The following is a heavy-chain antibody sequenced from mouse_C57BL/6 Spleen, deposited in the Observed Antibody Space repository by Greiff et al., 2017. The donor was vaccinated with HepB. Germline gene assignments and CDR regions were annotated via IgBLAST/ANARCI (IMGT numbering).Heavy chain of an antibody. Sequence: QVQLQQPGAELVKPGASVKLSCKASGYTFTSYWMQWVKQRPGQGLEWIGEIDPSDSYTNYNQKFKGKATLTVDTSSSTAYMQLSSLTSEDSAVYYCARGYYGSRDYAMDYWGQGTSVTDSS. J-gene: IGHJ4*01. CDR3: ARGYYGSRDYAMDY. CDR1: GYTFTSYW. CDR2: IDPSDSYT. D-gene: IGHD1-1*01. V-gene: IGHV1-50*01.